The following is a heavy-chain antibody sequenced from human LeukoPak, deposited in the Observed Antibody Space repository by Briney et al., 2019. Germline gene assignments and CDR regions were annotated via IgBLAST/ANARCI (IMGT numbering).Heavy chain of an antibody. D-gene: IGHD5-18*01. CDR3: ATIKRGSIFGYFDF. Sequence: PSETLSVTCTVSGGSISSHYWSWIRQPRGKGLEWIAYLFDSGNTKDNPSLQSRLTLSADTSKNQFSLRLSSVTAADTAVYYCATIKRGSIFGYFDFWGQGIKVTVSS. V-gene: IGHV4-59*11. J-gene: IGHJ4*02. CDR2: LFDSGNT. CDR1: GGSISSHY.